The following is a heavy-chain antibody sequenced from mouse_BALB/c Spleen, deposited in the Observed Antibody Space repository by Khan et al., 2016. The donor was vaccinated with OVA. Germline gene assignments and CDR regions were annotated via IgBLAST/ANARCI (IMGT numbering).Heavy chain of an antibody. CDR2: IIYTGYT. J-gene: IGHJ3*01. CDR1: GDSITTGY. D-gene: IGHD2-14*01. CDR3: ARSTYRYAFVY. V-gene: IGHV3-8*02. Sequence: EVQLQESGPSLVKPSQTLSLTCSVTGDSITTGYWNWIRKFPGNKLEYMGYIIYTGYTYYNPSLKSRISITRHTSNNQYYPQLNSVTDEDTATYYCARSTYRYAFVYWGQGTLVTVSA.